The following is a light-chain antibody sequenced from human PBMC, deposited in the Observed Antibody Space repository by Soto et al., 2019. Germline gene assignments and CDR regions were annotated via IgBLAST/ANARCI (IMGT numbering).Light chain of an antibody. Sequence: DIQMTQSPSTLSASAGDRVTITCRASQSISSWLAWYQQKPGKAPKLLIYEAATLESGVASRYSGSGSGTEFTLTVSSLQPDDFATYYCQQYENYWTFGQGTKVEIK. CDR2: EAA. V-gene: IGKV1-5*03. CDR3: QQYENYWT. CDR1: QSISSW. J-gene: IGKJ1*01.